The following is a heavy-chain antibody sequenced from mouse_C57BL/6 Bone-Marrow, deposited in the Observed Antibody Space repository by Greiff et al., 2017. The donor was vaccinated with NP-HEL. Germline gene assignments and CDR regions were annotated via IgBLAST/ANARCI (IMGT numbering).Heavy chain of an antibody. Sequence: VQGVESGAELARPGASVKLSCKASGYTFTSYGISWVKQRTGQGLEWIGEIYPRSGNTYYNEKFKGKATLTADKSSSTAYMELRSLTSEDSAVYFCARYYGYSLDVWGTGTTVTVSS. CDR2: IYPRSGNT. J-gene: IGHJ1*03. CDR3: ARYYGYSLDV. V-gene: IGHV1-81*01. CDR1: GYTFTSYG. D-gene: IGHD2-2*01.